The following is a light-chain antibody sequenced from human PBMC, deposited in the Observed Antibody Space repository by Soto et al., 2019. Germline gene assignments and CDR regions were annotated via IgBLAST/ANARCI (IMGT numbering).Light chain of an antibody. J-gene: IGKJ1*01. CDR2: AAS. Sequence: DIQMTHSPSSVSASVGDRVAITVRASQGISSWLAWYQQKPGKAPKLLIYAASSLQSGVPSRFSGSGSGTDFTLTISRLEPEDFAVYYSQQYGSSSETFGQGTKVDI. CDR1: QGISSW. V-gene: IGKV1-12*01. CDR3: QQYGSSSET.